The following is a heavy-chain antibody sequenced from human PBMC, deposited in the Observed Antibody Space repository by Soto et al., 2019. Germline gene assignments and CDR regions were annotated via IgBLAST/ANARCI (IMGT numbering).Heavy chain of an antibody. J-gene: IGHJ4*02. Sequence: EVQLLESGGGLVQPGGSLRLSCAASGFTFSNYLMRWVRQAPGKGLEWVSSISGAGGAWYADSVKGRFTISRDNPKNTVFLQMSSLRGEDTAVYYCARDEGRSSSANDYWGQGTLVSVSS. CDR3: ARDEGRSSSANDY. V-gene: IGHV3-23*01. D-gene: IGHD1-26*01. CDR2: ISGAGGA. CDR1: GFTFSNYL.